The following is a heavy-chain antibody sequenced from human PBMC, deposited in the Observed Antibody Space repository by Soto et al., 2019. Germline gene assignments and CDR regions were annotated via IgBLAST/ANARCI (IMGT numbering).Heavy chain of an antibody. CDR1: GFAFSDYA. CDR2: ISDGDGAT. D-gene: IGHD3-16*01. J-gene: IGHJ4*02. CDR3: AKGRTFFDF. V-gene: IGHV3-23*01. Sequence: EVHLLESGGGWVQPGGSLRLSCAASGFAFSDYAMTWVGEAPGKGLEWVSDISDGDGATHYADSVKGRFTISRDDSKNTLYLQMDSLRAEDAAVYYCAKGRTFFDFWGQGTLVTVSS.